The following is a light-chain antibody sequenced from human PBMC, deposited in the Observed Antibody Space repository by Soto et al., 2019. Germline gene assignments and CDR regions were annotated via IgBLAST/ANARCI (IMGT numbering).Light chain of an antibody. CDR3: QQYGNSRYT. Sequence: EIVLTQSPGTLSLSPGERATLSCRASQSVSSSYLAWYQQRPGQAPRLLIYGASSRASDIPDRFSGSGSGTDFTLTISRLEPEDFAVYYCQQYGNSRYTFGQGTKSEIK. CDR1: QSVSSSY. CDR2: GAS. J-gene: IGKJ2*01. V-gene: IGKV3-20*01.